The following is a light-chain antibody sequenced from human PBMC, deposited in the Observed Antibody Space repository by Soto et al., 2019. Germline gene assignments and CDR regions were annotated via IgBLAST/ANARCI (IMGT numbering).Light chain of an antibody. CDR1: SSDVGSYNL. CDR3: CSYAGSSTYV. J-gene: IGLJ1*01. CDR2: EGS. V-gene: IGLV2-23*01. Sequence: QSALTQPASVSGSPGQSITISCTGTSSDVGSYNLVSWYQQHPGNAPKVMIYEGSKRPSGVSNRFAGSKSGNAASLTISGLQAEDDADYYCCSYAGSSTYVFGTGTKVTVL.